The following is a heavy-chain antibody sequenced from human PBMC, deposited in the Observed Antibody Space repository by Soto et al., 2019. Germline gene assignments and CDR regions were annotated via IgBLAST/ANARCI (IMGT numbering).Heavy chain of an antibody. V-gene: IGHV4-59*01. J-gene: IGHJ4*02. CDR2: IYYSGST. D-gene: IGHD6-19*01. CDR3: ARGEGAGYSSGWFDY. CDR1: GGSISSYY. Sequence: SETLSLTCTVSGGSISSYYWSWIRQPPGKGLEWIGYIYYSGSTNYNPSLKSRVTISVDTSKNQFSLKLSSVTAADTAVYYCARGEGAGYSSGWFDYWGQGTLVTVSS.